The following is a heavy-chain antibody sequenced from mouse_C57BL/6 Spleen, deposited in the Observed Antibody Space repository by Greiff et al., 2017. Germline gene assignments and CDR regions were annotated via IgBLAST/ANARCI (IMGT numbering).Heavy chain of an antibody. J-gene: IGHJ1*03. V-gene: IGHV1-69*01. CDR3: ARDPHYYGSSWYFDV. CDR2: IDPSDSYT. D-gene: IGHD1-1*01. Sequence: QVQLQQSGAELVMPGASVKLSCKASGYTFTSYWMHWVKQRPGQGLEWIGEIDPSDSYTNYNQKFKGKSTLTVDKSSSTAYMQLSSLTSEDSAVYYCARDPHYYGSSWYFDVWGTGTTVTVSS. CDR1: GYTFTSYW.